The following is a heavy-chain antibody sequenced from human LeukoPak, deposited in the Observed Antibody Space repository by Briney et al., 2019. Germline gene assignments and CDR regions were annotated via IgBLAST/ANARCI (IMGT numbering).Heavy chain of an antibody. Sequence: GSSVKVSCKASGGTFSSYAISWVRQATGQGLEWMGRIIPIFGTANYAQKFQGRVTITTDESTSTAYMELSSLRSEDTAVYYCASYKCSGGSCYLDYWGQGTLVTVSS. CDR1: GGTFSSYA. CDR2: IIPIFGTA. V-gene: IGHV1-69*05. J-gene: IGHJ4*02. CDR3: ASYKCSGGSCYLDY. D-gene: IGHD2-15*01.